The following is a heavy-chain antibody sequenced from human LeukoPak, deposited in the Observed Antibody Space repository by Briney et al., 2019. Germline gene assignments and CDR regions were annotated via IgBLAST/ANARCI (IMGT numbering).Heavy chain of an antibody. CDR3: ARDYSIVVVPAAMNDWFDP. Sequence: SVKVSCKASGGTFSSYAIIWVRQAPGQGLEWMGGIIPIFGTANYAQKFQGRVTITADESTSKAYMELSSLRSEDTAVYYCARDYSIVVVPAAMNDWFDPWGQGTLVTVSS. D-gene: IGHD2-2*01. CDR1: GGTFSSYA. CDR2: IIPIFGTA. J-gene: IGHJ5*02. V-gene: IGHV1-69*13.